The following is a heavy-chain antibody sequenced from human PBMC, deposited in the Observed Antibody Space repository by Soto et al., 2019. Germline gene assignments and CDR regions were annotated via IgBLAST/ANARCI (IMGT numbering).Heavy chain of an antibody. J-gene: IGHJ3*02. CDR1: GYRFTSYW. D-gene: IGHD3-22*01. Sequence: EVQLVQSGAEAKKPGESLRISCKGSGYRFTSYWIAWVRQMPGKGLELLGKIDPTDSYTNYRPSFQGHVNISVDKSISTAYLQWSSLKASDTAMYYCARRWGWNGSGYHYAFDIWGQGTMVTVSS. CDR2: IDPTDSYT. CDR3: ARRWGWNGSGYHYAFDI. V-gene: IGHV5-10-1*03.